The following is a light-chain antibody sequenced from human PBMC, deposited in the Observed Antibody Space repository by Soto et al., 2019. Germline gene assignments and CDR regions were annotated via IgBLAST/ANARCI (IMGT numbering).Light chain of an antibody. Sequence: EIVLTQSPGTLSLSPGERATLSCRARQSLSSSYLAWYQQKPGQAPRLLIYGASTRATGIPDRFSGSGSGTHFTITIGRLEPEDFAVYYLEQSDSSPSTFGQGTKVEI. CDR2: GAS. V-gene: IGKV3-20*01. CDR3: EQSDSSPST. CDR1: QSLSSSY. J-gene: IGKJ2*02.